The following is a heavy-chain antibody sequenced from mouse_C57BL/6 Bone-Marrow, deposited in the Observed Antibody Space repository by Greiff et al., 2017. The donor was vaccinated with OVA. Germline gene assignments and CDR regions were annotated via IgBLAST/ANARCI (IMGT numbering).Heavy chain of an antibody. D-gene: IGHD3-2*02. CDR1: GYTFTNYW. Sequence: QVHVKQSGAELVRPGTSVKMSCKASGYTFTNYWIGWAKQRPGHGLEWIGDIYPGGGYTNYNEKFKGKATLTADKSSSTAYMQFSSLTSEDSAIYYCARRSAQAHYFDYWGQGTTLTVSS. V-gene: IGHV1-63*01. CDR2: IYPGGGYT. CDR3: ARRSAQAHYFDY. J-gene: IGHJ2*01.